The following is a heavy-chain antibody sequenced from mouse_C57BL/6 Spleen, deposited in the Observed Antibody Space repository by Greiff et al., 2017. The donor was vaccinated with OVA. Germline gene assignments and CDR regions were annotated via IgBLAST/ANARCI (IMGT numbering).Heavy chain of an antibody. CDR3: ARFITTVGGYYFDY. CDR2: IYPGDGDT. Sequence: QVQLQQSGAELVKPGASVKISCKASGYAFSSYWMNWVKQRPGTGLEWIGQIYPGDGDTNYNGKFKGKATLTADKSSSTAYMQLSSLTSEDSAVYFCARFITTVGGYYFDYWGQGTTLTVSS. V-gene: IGHV1-80*01. CDR1: GYAFSSYW. J-gene: IGHJ2*01. D-gene: IGHD1-1*01.